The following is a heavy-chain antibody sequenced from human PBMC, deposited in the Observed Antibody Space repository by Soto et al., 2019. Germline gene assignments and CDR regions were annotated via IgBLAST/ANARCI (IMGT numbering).Heavy chain of an antibody. Sequence: SETLSLTCAVSGGSISSGGYSWSWIRQPPGKGLEWIGYIYHSGSTYYNPSLKSRVTISVDTAKNQFSLMLGSVTAADTAVYFCARRLSGSYGQIDYWGQGTLVTVSS. CDR1: GGSISSGGYS. CDR3: ARRLSGSYGQIDY. V-gene: IGHV4-30-2*01. D-gene: IGHD1-26*01. J-gene: IGHJ4*02. CDR2: IYHSGST.